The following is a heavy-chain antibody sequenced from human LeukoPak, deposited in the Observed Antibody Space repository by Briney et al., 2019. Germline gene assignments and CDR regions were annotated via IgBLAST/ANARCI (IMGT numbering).Heavy chain of an antibody. J-gene: IGHJ4*02. CDR3: AKDRGVLRYFDWLYYY. Sequence: PGGSLRLSCVASGFTFGKYWMSWVRQAPGKGLEWVSAISGSGGSTYYADSVKGRFTISRDNSKNTLYLQMNSLRAEDTAVYYCAKDRGVLRYFDWLYYYWGQGTLVTVSS. D-gene: IGHD3-9*01. V-gene: IGHV3-23*01. CDR2: ISGSGGST. CDR1: GFTFGKYW.